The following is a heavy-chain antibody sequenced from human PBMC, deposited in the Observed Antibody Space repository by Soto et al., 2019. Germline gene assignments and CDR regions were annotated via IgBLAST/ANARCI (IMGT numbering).Heavy chain of an antibody. J-gene: IGHJ3*02. CDR3: ARGSWTYYDFWSGHNAFDI. V-gene: IGHV1-46*03. CDR2: INPSGGST. CDR1: GYTFTSYY. Sequence: QVQLVQSGAEVKKPGASVKVSCKASGYTFTSYYMHWVRQAPGQGLEWMGIINPSGGSTSYAQKFQGRVTMTRDTSTSTVYMERSSLRSEDTAVYYCARGSWTYYDFWSGHNAFDIWGQGTMVTVSS. D-gene: IGHD3-3*01.